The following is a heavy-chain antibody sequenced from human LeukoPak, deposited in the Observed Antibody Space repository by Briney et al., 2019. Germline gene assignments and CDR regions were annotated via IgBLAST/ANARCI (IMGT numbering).Heavy chain of an antibody. V-gene: IGHV3-21*01. J-gene: IGHJ4*02. D-gene: IGHD2-2*02. Sequence: GGSLTLSCAASGFTFSSYSMNWVRQATGKGLEWVSSISSSSSYIYYGDSVKGRFTISRDNAKDSMYLQMNSLRAEDTAVYYCARVGYCSSTSCYIYYFDYWGQGTLVTVSS. CDR2: ISSSSSYI. CDR1: GFTFSSYS. CDR3: ARVGYCSSTSCYIYYFDY.